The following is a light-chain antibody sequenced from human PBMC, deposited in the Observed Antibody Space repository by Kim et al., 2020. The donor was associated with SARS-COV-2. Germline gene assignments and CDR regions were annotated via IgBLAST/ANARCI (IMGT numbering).Light chain of an antibody. CDR2: GKY. CDR3: SSRDSSGDHVV. J-gene: IGLJ3*02. Sequence: SSELTQDPAVSVASGQTVRLTCQGDSLRKCYATWYQQRPGQAPTLVLYGKYDRPSGIPDRFSGSASGNTASLTITGAQAGDEGDYYCSSRDSSGDHVVFGGGTKLTVL. V-gene: IGLV3-19*01. CDR1: SLRKCY.